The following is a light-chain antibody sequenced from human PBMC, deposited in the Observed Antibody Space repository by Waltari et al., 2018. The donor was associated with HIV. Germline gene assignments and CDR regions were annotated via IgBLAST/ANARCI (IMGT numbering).Light chain of an antibody. Sequence: QSALTQPPSASGSPRQSVTLSCTGTSSDVGGYNYVSWHQQHPGKAPKLMIYDVITRPSGVPDRFSGSKSGNTASLTVSGLQPEDEADYYCSSHAGSKVVFGGGTRLTVL. J-gene: IGLJ2*01. V-gene: IGLV2-8*01. CDR3: SSHAGSKVV. CDR2: DVI. CDR1: SSDVGGYNY.